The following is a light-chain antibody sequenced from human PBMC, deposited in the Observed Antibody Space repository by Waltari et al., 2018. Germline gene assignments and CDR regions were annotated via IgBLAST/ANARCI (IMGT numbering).Light chain of an antibody. CDR1: QYISNY. CDR2: AAS. V-gene: IGKV1-39*01. Sequence: DIQVTQSPSSLSASVGDDVTISCRTSQYISNYVNWYQQKPGRAPRLLIYAASRLESGVPSRFSGSGVGTDFTLHITSLQPDDFATYYCQQTYHTPRPSFSGGTKVEIK. J-gene: IGKJ4*01. CDR3: QQTYHTPRPS.